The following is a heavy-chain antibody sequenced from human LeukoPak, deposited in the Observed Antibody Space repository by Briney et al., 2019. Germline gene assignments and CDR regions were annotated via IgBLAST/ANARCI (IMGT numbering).Heavy chain of an antibody. D-gene: IGHD1-26*01. J-gene: IGHJ4*02. CDR2: IYYAGDT. Sequence: SETLSLTCTVSGGPVSSSRYYWGWVRQSPEKGLECIGTIYYAGDTYYNPSLESRLTVSVDTSKTQSSLKLRSVTAADTAVYYCATWDSGRYSQIDNWGQGTLVTVSS. CDR3: ATWDSGRYSQIDN. CDR1: GGPVSSSRYY. V-gene: IGHV4-39*01.